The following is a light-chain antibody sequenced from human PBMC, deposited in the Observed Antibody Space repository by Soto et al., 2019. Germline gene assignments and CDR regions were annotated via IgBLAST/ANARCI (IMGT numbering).Light chain of an antibody. CDR3: QQANSFPLT. V-gene: IGKV1D-12*01. CDR1: QDINNW. J-gene: IGKJ4*01. Sequence: DIQVTQSPSSVSASVGDRVTITCRASQDINNWLAWYQQKPGKAPKLLIYTTSNLQSGVPSRFSGSGSGTDFSLTISSLQPEDFATYYCQQANSFPLTFGGGTKVEIK. CDR2: TTS.